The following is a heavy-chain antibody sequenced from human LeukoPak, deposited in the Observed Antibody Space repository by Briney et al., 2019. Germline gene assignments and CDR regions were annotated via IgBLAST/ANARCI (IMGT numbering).Heavy chain of an antibody. Sequence: SETLSLTCTVSGGSISSNYWSWIRQPPGMGLELIGYIYYSGSTNYNPSLKSRVTISVDTSKSQFSLKLSSVTAADTAFYYCARRRGYCSGGSCYDYFDYWGQGTPVTVSS. D-gene: IGHD2-15*01. J-gene: IGHJ4*02. CDR2: IYYSGST. CDR3: ARRRGYCSGGSCYDYFDY. CDR1: GGSISSNY. V-gene: IGHV4-59*08.